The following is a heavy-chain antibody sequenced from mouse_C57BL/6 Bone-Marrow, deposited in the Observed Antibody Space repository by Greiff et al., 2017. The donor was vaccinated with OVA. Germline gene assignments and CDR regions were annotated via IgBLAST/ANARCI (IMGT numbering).Heavy chain of an antibody. CDR3: ARDWDVRFAY. Sequence: QVQLQQSGAELVRPGSSVKLSCKASGYTFTSYWMDWVKQRPGQGLEWIGNIYPSDSETHYNQKFKDKATLTVDKSSSTAYMQLSSLTSEDSAVYYCARDWDVRFAYWGQGTLVTVSA. D-gene: IGHD4-1*01. CDR2: IYPSDSET. CDR1: GYTFTSYW. J-gene: IGHJ3*01. V-gene: IGHV1-61*01.